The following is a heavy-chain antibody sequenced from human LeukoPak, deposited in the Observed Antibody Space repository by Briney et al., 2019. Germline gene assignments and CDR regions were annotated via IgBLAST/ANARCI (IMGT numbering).Heavy chain of an antibody. V-gene: IGHV4-61*01. CDR2: IYYSGST. D-gene: IGHD2-15*01. J-gene: IGHJ6*02. CDR3: ARHETIVVVVAAPYGMDV. Sequence: SETLSLTCTVSGGSISSGSYYWSWIRQPPGKGLEWIGYIYYSGSTNYNPSLKSRVTISVDTSKNQFSLKLSSVTAADTAVYYCARHETIVVVVAAPYGMDVWGQGTTVTVSS. CDR1: GGSISSGSYY.